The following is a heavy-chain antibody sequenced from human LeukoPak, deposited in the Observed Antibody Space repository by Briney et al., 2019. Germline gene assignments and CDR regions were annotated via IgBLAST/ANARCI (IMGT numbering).Heavy chain of an antibody. CDR2: ISWDGGST. Sequence: PGGSLRLSCAASGFTFDDYTMHWVRQAPGKGLEWVSLISWDGGSTCYADSVKGRFTISRDNSKNSLYLQMNSLRTEDTALYYCAKDRGRWLQFDAFDIWGQGTMVTVSS. CDR1: GFTFDDYT. D-gene: IGHD5-24*01. J-gene: IGHJ3*02. V-gene: IGHV3-43*01. CDR3: AKDRGRWLQFDAFDI.